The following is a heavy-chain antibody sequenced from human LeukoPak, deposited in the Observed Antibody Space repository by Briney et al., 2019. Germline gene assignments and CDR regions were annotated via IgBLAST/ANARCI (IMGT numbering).Heavy chain of an antibody. CDR3: AREPGYCSGGSCYGGWFDP. CDR1: GGSFSGYY. CDR2: INHSGST. J-gene: IGHJ5*02. Sequence: SETLSLTCAVYGGSFSGYYWSWIRQPPGKGLEWIGEINHSGSTNYNPSLKSRVTISVDTSKNQLSVKLTSVTAADTAVYYCAREPGYCSGGSCYGGWFDPWGQGTRVIVSS. D-gene: IGHD2-15*01. V-gene: IGHV4-34*01.